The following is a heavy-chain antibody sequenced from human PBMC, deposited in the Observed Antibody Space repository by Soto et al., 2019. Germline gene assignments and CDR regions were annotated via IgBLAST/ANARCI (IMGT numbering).Heavy chain of an antibody. D-gene: IGHD5-18*01. V-gene: IGHV4-59*01. CDR1: GGSISSYY. CDR2: IYYSGST. CDR3: ARDLTGYGFGNY. J-gene: IGHJ4*02. Sequence: SETLSLTCTVSGGSISSYYWSWIRQPPGKGLEWIGYIYYSGSTNYNPSLKSRVTISVDTSKNQFSLKLSSVTAADTAVYYCARDLTGYGFGNYWGQGTLVTVSS.